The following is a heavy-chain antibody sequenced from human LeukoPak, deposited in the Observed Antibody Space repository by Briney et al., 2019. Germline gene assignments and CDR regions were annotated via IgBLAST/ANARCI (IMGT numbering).Heavy chain of an antibody. CDR2: IYYSGST. J-gene: IGHJ3*02. CDR1: GGSISSSSYS. Sequence: SETLSLTCTVSGGSISSSSYSWSWIRQPPGKGLEWIGYIYYSGSTNYNPSPKSRVTISVDTSKNQFSLKLSSVTAADTAVYYCARDGHRRYYYDSSGREDAFDIWGQGTMVTVSS. D-gene: IGHD3-22*01. CDR3: ARDGHRRYYYDSSGREDAFDI. V-gene: IGHV4-61*01.